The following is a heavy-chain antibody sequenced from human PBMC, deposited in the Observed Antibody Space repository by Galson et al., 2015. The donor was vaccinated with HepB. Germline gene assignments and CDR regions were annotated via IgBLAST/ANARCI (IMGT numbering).Heavy chain of an antibody. CDR2: ISSSSSTI. J-gene: IGHJ6*02. Sequence: SLRLSCAASGFTFSSYSMNWVRQAPGKGLEWVSYISSSSSTIYYADSVKGRFTISRDNAKNSLYLQMNSLRAEDTAVYYCARDGGPYYYYGMDVWGQGTTVTVSS. D-gene: IGHD2-15*01. V-gene: IGHV3-48*01. CDR3: ARDGGPYYYYGMDV. CDR1: GFTFSSYS.